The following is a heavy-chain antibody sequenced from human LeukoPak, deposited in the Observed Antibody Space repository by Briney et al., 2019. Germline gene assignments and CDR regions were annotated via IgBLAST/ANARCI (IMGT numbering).Heavy chain of an antibody. Sequence: GASVKVSCKASGYTFTSYYMHWVRQAPGQGLEWMGIINPSGGNTYYAQKFQGRVSLTRDTSTNTVYMELSSLRSEDTAVYYCARERSIREGYNSDAVNIWGQGTMVTVSS. V-gene: IGHV1-46*01. D-gene: IGHD1-1*01. CDR1: GYTFTSYY. CDR2: INPSGGNT. J-gene: IGHJ3*02. CDR3: ARERSIREGYNSDAVNI.